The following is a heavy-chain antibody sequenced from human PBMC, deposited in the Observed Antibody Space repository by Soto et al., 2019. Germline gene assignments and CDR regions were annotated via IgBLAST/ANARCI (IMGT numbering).Heavy chain of an antibody. CDR1: GFTFSSFA. J-gene: IGHJ4*02. V-gene: IGHV3-23*01. D-gene: IGHD6-19*01. CDR2: IGSRCDST. Sequence: EVQLLESGGGLVQPGGSLRLSCAASGFTFSSFAMSWVRQAPGKGLEWVSAIGSRCDSTYYADSVKGRFTISRDNSKNTLYLQMNSLRAEDTAVYYCAKDLIYGYNSGRPFDSWGQGTLVTVSS. CDR3: AKDLIYGYNSGRPFDS.